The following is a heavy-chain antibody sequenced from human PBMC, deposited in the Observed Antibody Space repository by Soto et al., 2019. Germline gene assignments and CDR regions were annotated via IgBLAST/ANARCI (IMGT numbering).Heavy chain of an antibody. Sequence: PSETQSITCSVSGGSVSSDGSYWAWICQHPXEGLACIGHIYHSGTTYYSPSLQSRLIISWDTYKNQFALRLSSVTAADTALYYCARLRRVHDSSGYYRLYFDYWGQGALVTVSS. CDR3: ARLRRVHDSSGYYRLYFDY. CDR2: IYHSGTT. J-gene: IGHJ4*02. D-gene: IGHD3-22*01. V-gene: IGHV4-31*03. CDR1: GGSVSSDGSY.